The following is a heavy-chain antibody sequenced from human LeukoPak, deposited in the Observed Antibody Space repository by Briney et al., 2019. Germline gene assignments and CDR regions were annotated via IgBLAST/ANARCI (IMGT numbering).Heavy chain of an antibody. CDR2: ISYDGSNK. Sequence: GGSLRLSCAASGFTFSSYAMHWVRQAPGKGLEWVAVISYDGSNKYYADSVKGRFTISRDNSKNTLYLQMNSLRAEDTAVYYCARVEQWLGVADYWGQGTLVTVSS. V-gene: IGHV3-30-3*01. CDR1: GFTFSSYA. CDR3: ARVEQWLGVADY. J-gene: IGHJ4*02. D-gene: IGHD6-19*01.